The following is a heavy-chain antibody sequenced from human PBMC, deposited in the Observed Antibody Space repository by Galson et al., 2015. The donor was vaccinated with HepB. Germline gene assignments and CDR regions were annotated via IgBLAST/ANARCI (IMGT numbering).Heavy chain of an antibody. V-gene: IGHV1-8*01. CDR2: MNPNNGNT. D-gene: IGHD6-6*01. Sequence: SVKVSCKASGYTFTSYDINWARQATGQGLEWMGWMNPNNGNTGYAQKFQGRVTMTRNTSISTAYMELSSLRSEDTAVYYCARVEYSSSSYHYYYYMDVWGKGTTVTVSS. CDR3: ARVEYSSSSYHYYYYMDV. J-gene: IGHJ6*03. CDR1: GYTFTSYD.